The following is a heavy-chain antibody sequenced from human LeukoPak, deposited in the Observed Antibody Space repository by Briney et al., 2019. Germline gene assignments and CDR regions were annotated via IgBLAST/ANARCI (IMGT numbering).Heavy chain of an antibody. CDR2: INTDGSST. V-gene: IGHV3-74*01. Sequence: PGGSLRLSCAASGFTFSSYWMHWVRQAPGKGLVWVSRINTDGSSTSYADSVKGRFTISRDNAKNSLYLQMNSLRAEDTAVYYCARVTRLQYFDYWGQGTLVTVSS. CDR1: GFTFSSYW. D-gene: IGHD5-24*01. J-gene: IGHJ4*02. CDR3: ARVTRLQYFDY.